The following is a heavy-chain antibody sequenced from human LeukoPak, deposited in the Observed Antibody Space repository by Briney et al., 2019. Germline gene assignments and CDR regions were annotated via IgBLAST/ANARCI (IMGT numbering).Heavy chain of an antibody. CDR3: ARDGPAYTSRWYDYYYGLDV. CDR2: IYYSGST. V-gene: IGHV4-59*01. D-gene: IGHD2-2*01. Sequence: SETLSLTCTVSSDSIGSYFWSWIRQSPGKGLEWIGHIYYSGSTNYNPSLKSRVTISIDTSKNQFSLKLTSVTSADTAVYYCARDGPAYTSRWYDYYYGLDVWGQGTTVTVSS. J-gene: IGHJ6*02. CDR1: SDSIGSYF.